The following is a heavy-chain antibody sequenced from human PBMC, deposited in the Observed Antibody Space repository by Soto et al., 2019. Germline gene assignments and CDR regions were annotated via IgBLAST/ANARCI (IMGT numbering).Heavy chain of an antibody. CDR1: GWTFSSYA. CDR3: AREEYSSSSLYYYGMDV. J-gene: IGHJ6*02. V-gene: IGHV1-69*13. D-gene: IGHD6-6*01. Sequence: ASVKVSCKACGWTFSSYAISWVRQAPGQGLEWMGGIIPIFGTANYAQKFQGRVTITADESTSTAYMELSSLRSEDTAVYYCAREEYSSSSLYYYGMDVWGQGTTVTVSS. CDR2: IIPIFGTA.